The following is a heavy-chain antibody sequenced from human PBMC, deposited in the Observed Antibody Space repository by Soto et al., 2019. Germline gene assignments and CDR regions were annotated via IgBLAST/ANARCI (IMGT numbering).Heavy chain of an antibody. Sequence: PGGSLRLSCTASGFTFGYYAMSWVRQAPGKGLEWVGFIRSKAYGGTTEYAASVKGRFTISRDDSKSIAYLQMNSLKTEDTAVYYCTRDRKYYGMDVWGQGTTVTV. J-gene: IGHJ6*02. CDR2: IRSKAYGGTT. CDR1: GFTFGYYA. V-gene: IGHV3-49*04. CDR3: TRDRKYYGMDV.